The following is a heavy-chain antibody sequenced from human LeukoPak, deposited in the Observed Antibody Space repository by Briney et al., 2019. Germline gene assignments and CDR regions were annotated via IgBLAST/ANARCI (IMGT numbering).Heavy chain of an antibody. CDR3: ASGSLTRNALDI. V-gene: IGHV4-38-2*01. CDR2: IYHRGST. J-gene: IGHJ3*02. D-gene: IGHD1-26*01. Sequence: PSETLSLTCVVSGYSISSGYYCGWIRQPPGKGLEWIGTIYHRGSTYYSPSLKSRLTTSVDTSKNHFSLKLSSVTAADTAIYYCASGSLTRNALDIWGQGTMVTVSS. CDR1: GYSISSGYY.